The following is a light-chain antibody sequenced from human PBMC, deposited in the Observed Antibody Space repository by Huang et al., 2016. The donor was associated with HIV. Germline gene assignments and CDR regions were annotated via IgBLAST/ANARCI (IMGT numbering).Light chain of an antibody. CDR2: GAS. V-gene: IGKV3-15*01. CDR1: QSIGTN. Sequence: IILTQSPATLSVSPGEGATISFRASQSIGTNLAWYQHGPGQAPRLLVYGASPRATGVPVRFSGSGSGTQFNLTLSSLQSEDFATYYCQHYSNWPPLTFGGGTKV. J-gene: IGKJ4*01. CDR3: QHYSNWPPLT.